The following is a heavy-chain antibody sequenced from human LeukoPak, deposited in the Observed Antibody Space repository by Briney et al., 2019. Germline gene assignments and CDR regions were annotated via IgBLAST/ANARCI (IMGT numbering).Heavy chain of an antibody. Sequence: SETLSLTCTVSGGSISNKYWSWIRQPPGKGLEWIGYIYYSGSTNYNPSLKSRVTISVDTSKNQFSLKLSSVTAADTAAYYCAKGRSYAPEEDWGQGTLVTVSS. CDR1: GGSISNKY. V-gene: IGHV4-59*01. J-gene: IGHJ4*02. CDR3: AKGRSYAPEED. D-gene: IGHD1-26*01. CDR2: IYYSGST.